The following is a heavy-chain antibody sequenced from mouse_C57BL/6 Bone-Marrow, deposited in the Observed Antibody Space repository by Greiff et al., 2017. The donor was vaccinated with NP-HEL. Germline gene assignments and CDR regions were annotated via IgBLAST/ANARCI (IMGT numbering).Heavy chain of an antibody. CDR2: ISYAGSN. CDR3: ARDGVYYGYDSPFDY. D-gene: IGHD2-2*01. Sequence: EVQLQQSGPGLVKPSQSLSLTCSVTGYSITSGYYWNWIRQFPGNKLEWMGYISYAGSNNYHPSLQNRISITRDTSKNQFCLKLNTGTTEDTATYYCARDGVYYGYDSPFDYRGQGTTRTVSS. J-gene: IGHJ2*01. V-gene: IGHV3-6*01. CDR1: GYSITSGYY.